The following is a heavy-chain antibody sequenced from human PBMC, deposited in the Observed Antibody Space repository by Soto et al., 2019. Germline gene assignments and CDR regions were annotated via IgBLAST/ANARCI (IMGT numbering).Heavy chain of an antibody. CDR2: ISGGSNYI. J-gene: IGHJ4*02. D-gene: IGHD5-18*01. CDR3: AGGRGYSNGRFDH. CDR1: GFTFNTYT. V-gene: IGHV3-21*01. Sequence: EVQLVESGGGLVKPGGSLRLSCAASGFTFNTYTMHWVRQAPGKGLEWVSSISGGSNYIYYADSVKGRFTISRDNAKNSLYLQMNSLRAEDTAVYYCAGGRGYSNGRFDHWGQGALVTVSS.